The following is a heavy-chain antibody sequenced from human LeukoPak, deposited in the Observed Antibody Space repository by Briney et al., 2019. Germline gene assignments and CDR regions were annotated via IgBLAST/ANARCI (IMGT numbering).Heavy chain of an antibody. D-gene: IGHD6-19*01. V-gene: IGHV1-46*01. Sequence: ASVKVSCKASGYTFTSYYMHWVRQAPGQGLEWMGIINPSGGSTSYAQKFQGRVTMTRDTSTSTAYMELRSLRSDDTAVYYCARVEYSSGWYDSSRRGEFDYWGQGTLVTVSS. CDR1: GYTFTSYY. J-gene: IGHJ4*02. CDR2: INPSGGST. CDR3: ARVEYSSGWYDSSRRGEFDY.